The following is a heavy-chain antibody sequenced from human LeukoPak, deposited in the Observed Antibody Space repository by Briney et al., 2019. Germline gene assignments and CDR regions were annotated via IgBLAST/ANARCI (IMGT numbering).Heavy chain of an antibody. J-gene: IGHJ4*02. CDR1: GGTFSSYA. V-gene: IGHV1-69*04. D-gene: IGHD6-13*01. CDR3: ARDLSPGIAAAGTGDPFDY. Sequence: ASVKVSCKASGGTFSSYAISWVRQAPGQGLEWMGRIIPILGIANYAQKFQGRVTITADKSTSTAYMELSSLRSEDTAVYYCARDLSPGIAAAGTGDPFDYWGQGTLVTVSS. CDR2: IIPILGIA.